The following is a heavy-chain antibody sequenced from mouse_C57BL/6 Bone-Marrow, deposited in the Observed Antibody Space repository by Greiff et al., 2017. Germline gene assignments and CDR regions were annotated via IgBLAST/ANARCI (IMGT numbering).Heavy chain of an antibody. Sequence: QVHVKQSGPGLVQPSQSLSITCTVSGFSLTSYGVHWVRQSPGKGLEWLGVIWSGGSTDYNAAFISRLSISKDNSKSQVFFKMNSLQADDTAIYYCARNYYYGSSRYAMDYWGQGTSVTVSS. CDR2: IWSGGST. J-gene: IGHJ4*01. CDR3: ARNYYYGSSRYAMDY. D-gene: IGHD1-1*01. CDR1: GFSLTSYG. V-gene: IGHV2-2*01.